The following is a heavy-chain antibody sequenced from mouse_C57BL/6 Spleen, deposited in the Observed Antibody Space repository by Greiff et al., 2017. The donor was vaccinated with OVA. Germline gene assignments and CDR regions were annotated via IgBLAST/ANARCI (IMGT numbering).Heavy chain of an antibody. D-gene: IGHD4-1*01. CDR1: GYNITDDY. Sequence: VQLQQSGAELVRPGASVKLSCTASGYNITDDYMHWVKQRPEQGLEWIGWIDPENGDTEYASKFQGKATITADTSSNTAYLQLSSLTSEDTAVYYCTTVTGTNYWGQGTTLTVSS. V-gene: IGHV14-4*01. J-gene: IGHJ2*01. CDR2: IDPENGDT. CDR3: TTVTGTNY.